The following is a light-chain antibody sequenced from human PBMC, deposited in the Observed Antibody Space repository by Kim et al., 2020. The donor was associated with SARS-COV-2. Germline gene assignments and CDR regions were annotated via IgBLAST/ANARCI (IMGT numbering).Light chain of an antibody. CDR2: GAS. CDR3: QQYGDSPPFT. CDR1: QSVSSSF. V-gene: IGKV3-20*01. J-gene: IGKJ3*01. Sequence: ENVLTQSPGTLSLSPGERATLSCRASQSVSSSFLAWYQQRPGQAPRLLIYGASSRATGIPDRFSGSGSGTDFTLTISRLEPEDFAVYYCQQYGDSPPFTFGPGTKVDIK.